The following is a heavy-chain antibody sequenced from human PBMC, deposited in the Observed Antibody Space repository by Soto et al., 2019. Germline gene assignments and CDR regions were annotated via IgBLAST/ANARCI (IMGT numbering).Heavy chain of an antibody. J-gene: IGHJ4*02. CDR2: ISGAGGGT. CDR1: GFTFSSYG. CDR3: ARDCSTTNCPFDY. Sequence: GGSLRLSCAASGFTFSSYGMTWVRQSPGKGLEWVSGISGAGGGTYYADSVKGRFTISRDNSKNTVYLQMNSLRVEDTAVYYCARDCSTTNCPFDYWGQGTLVTVSS. V-gene: IGHV3-23*01. D-gene: IGHD2-2*01.